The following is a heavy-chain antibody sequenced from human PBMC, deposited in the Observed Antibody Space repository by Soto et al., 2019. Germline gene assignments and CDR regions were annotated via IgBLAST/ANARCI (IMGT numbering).Heavy chain of an antibody. Sequence: SETLSLTCTVSDVSVASTTYSWGWIRQPPGKALEWIGTLYYSGNTYYNTSLKSRVTMSGDTSKNHFSLRLTSVSAADTAVYYCASLYCSGANCYSGRGRNFDYWGQGTLVTVSS. D-gene: IGHD2-15*01. J-gene: IGHJ4*02. CDR2: LYYSGNT. CDR3: ASLYCSGANCYSGRGRNFDY. V-gene: IGHV4-39*02. CDR1: DVSVASTTYS.